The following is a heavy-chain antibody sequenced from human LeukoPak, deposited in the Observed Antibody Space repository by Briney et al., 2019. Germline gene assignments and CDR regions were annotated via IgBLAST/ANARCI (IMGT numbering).Heavy chain of an antibody. CDR1: GGSISSSSYY. D-gene: IGHD3-22*01. Sequence: SETLSLTCTVSGGSISSSSYYWGWIRQPPGKGLEWIGSIYYSGHTYYNPSLKSRVTISVDMSKSQFSLQLNSLIAADTAVYYCARVTTGVVVIDYWGQGTLVTVSS. CDR2: IYYSGHT. V-gene: IGHV4-39*07. J-gene: IGHJ4*02. CDR3: ARVTTGVVVIDY.